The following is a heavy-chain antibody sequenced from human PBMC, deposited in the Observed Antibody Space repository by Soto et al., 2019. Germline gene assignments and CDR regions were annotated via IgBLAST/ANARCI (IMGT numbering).Heavy chain of an antibody. CDR2: IIPIFGTA. D-gene: IGHD1-26*01. CDR3: ASLPVPIVGAKGGFDY. V-gene: IGHV1-69*12. CDR1: GGTFSSYA. Sequence: QVQLVQSGAEVKKPGSSVKVSCKASGGTFSSYAISWVRQAPGQGLEWMGGIIPIFGTANYAQKFQGRVTTTAAESTSTAYMELSSLRSEDTAVYYCASLPVPIVGAKGGFDYWGQGTLVTVSS. J-gene: IGHJ4*02.